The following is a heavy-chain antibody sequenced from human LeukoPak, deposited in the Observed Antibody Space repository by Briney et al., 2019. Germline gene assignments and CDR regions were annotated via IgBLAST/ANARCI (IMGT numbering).Heavy chain of an antibody. CDR1: GGSISSGGYY. CDR3: AREALDYGDHYYYYGMDV. V-gene: IGHV4-31*03. J-gene: IGHJ6*02. CDR2: IYYSGST. Sequence: PSETLSLTCTVSGGSISSGGYYWSWIRQHPGKGLEWIGYIYYSGSTYYNPSLKSRVTISVDTSKNQFSLKLSSVTAADTAVYYCAREALDYGDHYYYYGMDVWGQGTTVTVSS. D-gene: IGHD4-17*01.